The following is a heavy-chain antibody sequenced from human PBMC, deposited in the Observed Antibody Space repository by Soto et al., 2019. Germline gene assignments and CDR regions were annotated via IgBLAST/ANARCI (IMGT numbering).Heavy chain of an antibody. J-gene: IGHJ6*03. V-gene: IGHV3-66*01. Sequence: EVQLLESGGDLVQPGGSLRLSCVVSGFTVRGSFLSWIRQAPGKGLEWVSVIYDGGSTYYADSVRGRFTISRDISTNTVYLQMNTLRDEDTAIYYCARAKVTPGTYYMGVWGNGTTVTVS. CDR3: ARAKVTPGTYYMGV. CDR1: GFTVRGSF. D-gene: IGHD4-17*01. CDR2: IYDGGST.